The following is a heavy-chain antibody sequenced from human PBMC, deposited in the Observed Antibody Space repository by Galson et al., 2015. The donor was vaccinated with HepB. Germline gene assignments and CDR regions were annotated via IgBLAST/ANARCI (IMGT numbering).Heavy chain of an antibody. D-gene: IGHD3-3*01. CDR2: IYSGGST. V-gene: IGHV3-53*01. CDR1: GFTVRSNY. CDR3: AREGYYDFWSGPSTRYFDY. J-gene: IGHJ4*02. Sequence: SLRLSCAASGFTVRSNYMSWVRQAPGKGLEWVSVIYSGGSTYYADSVKGRFTISRDNAKNSLYLQMNSLRAEDTAVYYCAREGYYDFWSGPSTRYFDYWGQGTLVTVSS.